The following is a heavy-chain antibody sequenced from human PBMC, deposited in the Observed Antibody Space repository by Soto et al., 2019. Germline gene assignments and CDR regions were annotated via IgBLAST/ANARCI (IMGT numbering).Heavy chain of an antibody. J-gene: IGHJ6*04. CDR1: GDTFSSYS. CDR3: ARYRLIVGNDGMDV. Sequence: QVQLVQSGAEVKKPGSSVKVSCKASGDTFSSYSISWVRQAPGQGLEWMGRIIPIVTMANYEEKFQGRVTFTEDTYTSTAYMELSSLRSEDTALYYCARYRLIVGNDGMDVWGKGTTVTVSS. CDR2: IIPIVTMA. V-gene: IGHV1-69*02. D-gene: IGHD3-22*01.